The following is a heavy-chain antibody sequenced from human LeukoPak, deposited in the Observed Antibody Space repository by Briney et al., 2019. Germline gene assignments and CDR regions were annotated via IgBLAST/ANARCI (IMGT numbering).Heavy chain of an antibody. D-gene: IGHD3/OR15-3a*01. Sequence: PGGSLRLSCVASRFAFSNYGMHWVRQAPGKGLEWVALIWYDGSNKYCADSVKGRFTISRDNSENTLYLQMNSLRAEDTAMYCCARDFAAMIYYWGQGTLVTVSS. CDR3: ARDFAAMIYY. CDR1: RFAFSNYG. J-gene: IGHJ4*02. V-gene: IGHV3-33*01. CDR2: IWYDGSNK.